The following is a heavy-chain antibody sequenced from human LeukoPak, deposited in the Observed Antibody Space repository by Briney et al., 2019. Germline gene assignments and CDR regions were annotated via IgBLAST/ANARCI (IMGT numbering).Heavy chain of an antibody. CDR2: ISYDGSNE. V-gene: IGHV3-30*18. D-gene: IGHD3-22*01. Sequence: GGSLRLSCAASGFTFSSYGMHWVRQAPGKGLEWVAVISYDGSNEYYADSVKGRFTISRDNSKNTLYLQMNSLRAEDTAVYYCAKQDDSSGVWGQGTLVTVSS. CDR3: AKQDDSSGV. J-gene: IGHJ4*02. CDR1: GFTFSSYG.